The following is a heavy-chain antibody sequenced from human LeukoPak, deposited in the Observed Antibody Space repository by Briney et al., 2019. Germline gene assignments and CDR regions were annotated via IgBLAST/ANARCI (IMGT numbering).Heavy chain of an antibody. Sequence: GGSLRLSCAASGFSFSSHSMSWVRHAPGKGLEWVANIKQEGSEKYYVDSVKGRFTISRDNAKNLLYLQMNSLRAEDTAVYYCAREGSYRNWFDPWGQGTLVTVSS. CDR3: AREGSYRNWFDP. CDR1: GFSFSSHS. V-gene: IGHV3-7*05. CDR2: IKQEGSEK. D-gene: IGHD1-26*01. J-gene: IGHJ5*02.